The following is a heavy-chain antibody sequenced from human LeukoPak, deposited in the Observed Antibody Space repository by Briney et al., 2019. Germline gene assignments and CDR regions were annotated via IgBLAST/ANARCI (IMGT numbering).Heavy chain of an antibody. CDR2: MRTTSRYI. CDR3: ARCSSSGAEAFDM. V-gene: IGHV3-21*01. CDR1: GFTFNNYC. Sequence: PGGSLRLSCAASGFTFNNYCMNWVRQAPGEGLEWVSSMRTTSRYIYYAESVKGRFTISRDNAKNSLYLQMNSLRDEDTAVYYCARCSSSGAEAFDMWGHGTMVIVSS. J-gene: IGHJ3*02. D-gene: IGHD6-25*01.